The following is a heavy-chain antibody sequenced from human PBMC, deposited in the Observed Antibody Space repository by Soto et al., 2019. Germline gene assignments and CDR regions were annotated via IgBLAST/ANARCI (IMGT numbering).Heavy chain of an antibody. Sequence: EVQVVESGGDLVKPGGSLRLSCASSGFTFSTYTMNWVRQAPGKGLEWVSSINGRGNYIYYADSVKGRFTISRDNAKNSLYLQMDRLRAEDTALYYCVREDGIVGANSAVDYWGLGALVTVSS. CDR3: VREDGIVGANSAVDY. V-gene: IGHV3-21*01. CDR1: GFTFSTYT. J-gene: IGHJ4*02. CDR2: INGRGNYI. D-gene: IGHD1-26*01.